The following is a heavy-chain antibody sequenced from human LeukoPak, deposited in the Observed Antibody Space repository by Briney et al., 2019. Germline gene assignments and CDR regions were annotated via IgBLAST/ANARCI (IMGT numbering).Heavy chain of an antibody. CDR2: INPNSGGT. D-gene: IGHD3-9*01. V-gene: IGHV1-2*02. J-gene: IGHJ4*02. Sequence: ASVKVSCKASGYTFTGYYMHWVRQAPGQGLEWMGWINPNSGGTNYAQKFQGRVTMTRATSSSTAYMELSRLRSDDTAVYYCARGGISVYDILTGYYHFDYWGQGTLVTVSS. CDR1: GYTFTGYY. CDR3: ARGGISVYDILTGYYHFDY.